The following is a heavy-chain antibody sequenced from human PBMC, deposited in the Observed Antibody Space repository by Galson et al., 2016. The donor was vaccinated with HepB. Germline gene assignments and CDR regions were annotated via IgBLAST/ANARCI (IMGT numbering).Heavy chain of an antibody. V-gene: IGHV1-69*13. CDR3: ARGSEILTGYYAD. Sequence: SVKVSCKASGGTFNTYAISWVRQAPGQGLEWMAAIIPMLGTATYAQKFQGRVTITADESTSTAYMDHSSLRSEATALYYCARGSEILTGYYADWGQRTLITVSS. CDR1: GGTFNTYA. J-gene: IGHJ4*02. CDR2: IIPMLGTA. D-gene: IGHD3-9*01.